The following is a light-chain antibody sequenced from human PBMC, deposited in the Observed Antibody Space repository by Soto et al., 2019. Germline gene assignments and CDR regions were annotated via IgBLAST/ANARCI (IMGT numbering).Light chain of an antibody. CDR1: SSDVGSYNY. J-gene: IGLJ1*01. CDR2: DVS. V-gene: IGLV2-14*01. Sequence: QSALTQPASVSGSPGQSITISCTGTSSDVGSYNYVSWYQQYPGKAPKLMIYDVSNRPSGVSNRFSGSKSGNTASLTISGLQAEDEADYYCSSYTISNTLVFGSGTKVTVL. CDR3: SSYTISNTLV.